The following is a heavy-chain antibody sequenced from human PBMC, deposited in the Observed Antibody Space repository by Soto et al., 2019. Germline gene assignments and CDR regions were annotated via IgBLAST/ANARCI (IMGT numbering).Heavy chain of an antibody. Sequence: SETLSLTCTVSGGSISSGGYYWSWIRQHPGKGLEWIGYIYYSGSTYYNPSLKSRVTISVDMSKNHFSLKLSSVTAADTSVYYCARAPSGIYYDSSGYSRDAFDIWGQGTMVTVSS. J-gene: IGHJ3*02. V-gene: IGHV4-31*03. CDR1: GGSISSGGYY. CDR3: ARAPSGIYYDSSGYSRDAFDI. D-gene: IGHD3-22*01. CDR2: IYYSGST.